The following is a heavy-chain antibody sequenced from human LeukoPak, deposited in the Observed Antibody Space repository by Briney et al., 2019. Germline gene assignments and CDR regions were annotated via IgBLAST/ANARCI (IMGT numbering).Heavy chain of an antibody. CDR1: GFTFSKYW. J-gene: IGHJ4*02. V-gene: IGHV3-74*01. D-gene: IGHD2-2*01. CDR2: INTDGSDT. Sequence: GGSLRLSCAGSGFTFSKYWLHWVRHAPGKGLVWVSRINTDGSDTSYADSVKGRFTISRDNAKNTLYLQMSSLRAEDTAVYYCARVESGSCSNTRCRNIDYWGQGTLVTVSS. CDR3: ARVESGSCSNTRCRNIDY.